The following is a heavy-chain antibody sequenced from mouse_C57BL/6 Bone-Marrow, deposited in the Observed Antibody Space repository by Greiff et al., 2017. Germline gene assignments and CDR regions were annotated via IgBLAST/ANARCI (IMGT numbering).Heavy chain of an antibody. J-gene: IGHJ2*01. CDR1: GYTFTSYG. V-gene: IGHV1-81*01. Sequence: VKLMESGAELARPGASVKLSCKASGYTFTSYGISWVKQRTGQGLEWIGEIYPRSGNTYYNEKFKGKATLTADKSSSTAYMELRSLTSEDSAVYCCARWGDDYDGLDYWGQGTTLTVSS. D-gene: IGHD2-4*01. CDR3: ARWGDDYDGLDY. CDR2: IYPRSGNT.